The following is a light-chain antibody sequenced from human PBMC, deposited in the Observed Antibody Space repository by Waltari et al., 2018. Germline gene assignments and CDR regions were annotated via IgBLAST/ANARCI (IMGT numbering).Light chain of an antibody. J-gene: IGKJ4*01. CDR1: QSVSRD. V-gene: IGKV3-11*01. CDR3: QQRRDWPLT. CDR2: DAS. Sequence: EIVLTHSPATLSLSPGERASLSCRASQSVSRDLAWYRQKPGQAPRLLIFDASIRATGTPARFSGSGSGTDFTLTISSLDSEDFAIYYCQQRRDWPLTFGGGTKVEIK.